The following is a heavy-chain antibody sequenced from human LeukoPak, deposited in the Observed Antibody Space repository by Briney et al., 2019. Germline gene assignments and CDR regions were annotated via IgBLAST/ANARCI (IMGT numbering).Heavy chain of an antibody. CDR3: AGYYDSSGYFAFDI. CDR1: GYSISSGYY. J-gene: IGHJ3*02. CDR2: IYHSGST. V-gene: IGHV4-38-2*02. Sequence: SETLSLTCTVSGYSISSGYYWGWIRQPPGKGLEWMGSIYHSGSTYYNPSLKSRVTISVDTSKNQFSLKLSSVTAADTAVYYCAGYYDSSGYFAFDIWGQGTMVTVSS. D-gene: IGHD3-22*01.